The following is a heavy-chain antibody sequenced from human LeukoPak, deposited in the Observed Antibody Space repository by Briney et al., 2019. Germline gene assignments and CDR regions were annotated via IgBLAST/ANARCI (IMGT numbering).Heavy chain of an antibody. D-gene: IGHD3-22*01. CDR3: ARDRAVSYDSSGYYRAFDI. Sequence: GGSLRLSCAASGFTVSSNYVSWVRQAPGKGLEWVSVIYSGGSTYYADSVKGRFTISRDNSKNTLYLQMNSLRAEDTAVYYCARDRAVSYDSSGYYRAFDIWGQGTMVTVSS. V-gene: IGHV3-53*01. CDR2: IYSGGST. J-gene: IGHJ3*02. CDR1: GFTVSSNY.